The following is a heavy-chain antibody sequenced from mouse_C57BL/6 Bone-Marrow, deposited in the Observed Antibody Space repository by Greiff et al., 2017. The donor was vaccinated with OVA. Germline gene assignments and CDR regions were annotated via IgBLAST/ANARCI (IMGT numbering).Heavy chain of an antibody. V-gene: IGHV1-81*01. D-gene: IGHD2-1*01. CDR3: ARCRGNLFAY. J-gene: IGHJ3*01. CDR1: GYTFTSYG. CDR2: IYPRSGNT. Sequence: VQLQQSGAELARPGASVKLSCKASGYTFTSYGISWVKQRTGQGLEWIGEIYPRSGNTYYSEKFKGKATLTADKSSSTAYMELRSLTSEDSAVYFCARCRGNLFAYWGQGTLVTVSA.